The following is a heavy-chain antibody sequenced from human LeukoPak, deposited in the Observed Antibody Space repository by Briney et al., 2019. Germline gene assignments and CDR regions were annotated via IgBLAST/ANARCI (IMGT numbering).Heavy chain of an antibody. Sequence: SETLSLTCDVSGGSIDSTNWWNWVRQPPGKGLEWIGEIHHDGRINYNPSLKSRVTISLDTSKNQFSLKLNSVTAADTAVYYCARETLGSIPSYFQHWGQGILVTVSS. D-gene: IGHD3-16*01. V-gene: IGHV4/OR15-8*01. CDR3: ARETLGSIPSYFQH. J-gene: IGHJ1*01. CDR1: GGSIDSTNW. CDR2: IHHDGRI.